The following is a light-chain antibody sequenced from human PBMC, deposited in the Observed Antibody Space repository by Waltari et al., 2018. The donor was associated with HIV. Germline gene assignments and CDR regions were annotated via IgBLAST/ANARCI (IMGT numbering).Light chain of an antibody. CDR3: RAWDSSLSAFV. Sequence: QSALTQPASVSGSPGQSITISCTGTSSDVGGYNYVSWYQQHPGKAPKLMIYEVSNRPSGVSNRFSGSKSDTSATLGITGLQTGDEADYYCRAWDSSLSAFVFGGGTRLTVL. J-gene: IGLJ2*01. V-gene: IGLV2-14*01. CDR2: EVS. CDR1: SSDVGGYNY.